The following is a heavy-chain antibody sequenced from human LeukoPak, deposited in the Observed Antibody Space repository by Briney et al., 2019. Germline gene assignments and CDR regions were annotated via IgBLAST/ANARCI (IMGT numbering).Heavy chain of an antibody. CDR1: GYTFTDYY. CDR3: ARDRGLTSIAASA. Sequence: ASVKVSCKASGYTFTDYYMHWVRQAPGQGLEWMGWINPNSGGTNYAQKFQGRVTMTRDTSISTAYMELSSLRSDDTAVYYCARDRGLTSIAASAWGQGTLVTVSS. J-gene: IGHJ5*02. V-gene: IGHV1-2*02. CDR2: INPNSGGT. D-gene: IGHD6-6*01.